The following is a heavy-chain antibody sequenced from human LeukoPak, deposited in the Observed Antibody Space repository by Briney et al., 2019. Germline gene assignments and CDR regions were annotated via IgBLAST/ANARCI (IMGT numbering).Heavy chain of an antibody. CDR1: GFTFSSYA. Sequence: GGSLRLSCAASGFTFSSYAMSWVRQAPGKGLEWVSAISGSGGSTYYADSVKGRFTIPRDNSKNTLYLRMNSLRAEDTAVYYCAKAGTTRYSSSWHDYWGQGTLVTVSS. CDR2: ISGSGGST. D-gene: IGHD6-13*01. J-gene: IGHJ4*02. CDR3: AKAGTTRYSSSWHDY. V-gene: IGHV3-23*01.